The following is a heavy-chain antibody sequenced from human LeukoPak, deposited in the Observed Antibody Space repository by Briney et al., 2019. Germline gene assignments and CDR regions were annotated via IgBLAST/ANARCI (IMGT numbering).Heavy chain of an antibody. V-gene: IGHV1-2*02. CDR2: IDPKSGGT. CDR1: GYTFTGYY. J-gene: IGHJ4*02. Sequence: ASVKVSCKASGYTFTGYYLHWARQAPGQGPEWMGWIDPKSGGTSYAQKFQGRVTMTRDTPISTAYMELSSLRSDDTAVYYCARHPNLDYWGQGTLVTVSS. CDR3: ARHPNLDY.